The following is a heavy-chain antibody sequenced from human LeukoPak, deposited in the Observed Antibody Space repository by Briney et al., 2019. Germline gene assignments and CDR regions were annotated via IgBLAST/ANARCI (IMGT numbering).Heavy chain of an antibody. J-gene: IGHJ4*02. Sequence: GGSLRLSCAASGFTFSTYAMNWVRQAPAKGLEWVSAISGSGGSTYYADSVKGRFTISRDNSKNTLYLQMNSLRAEDTAVYYCAKDAPVNIVVVPAANSWGQGTLVTVSS. CDR1: GFTFSTYA. CDR3: AKDAPVNIVVVPAANS. V-gene: IGHV3-23*01. CDR2: ISGSGGST. D-gene: IGHD2-2*01.